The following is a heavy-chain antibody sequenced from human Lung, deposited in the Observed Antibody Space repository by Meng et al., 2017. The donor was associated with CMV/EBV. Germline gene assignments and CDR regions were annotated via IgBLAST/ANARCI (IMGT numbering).Heavy chain of an antibody. CDR3: VRVSGDSSGSRFPHYYYGMDV. CDR1: GGTFTDYY. Sequence: GSLRLXCAVYGGTFTDYYWSWIRQPPEKGLEWIGEINHSGSTNYNLSLKSRVTISVDRSKNQISLKLSSVTAADTAVYYCVRVSGDSSGSRFPHYYYGMDVWGQGTTVTVSS. CDR2: INHSGST. J-gene: IGHJ6*02. D-gene: IGHD3-22*01. V-gene: IGHV4-34*01.